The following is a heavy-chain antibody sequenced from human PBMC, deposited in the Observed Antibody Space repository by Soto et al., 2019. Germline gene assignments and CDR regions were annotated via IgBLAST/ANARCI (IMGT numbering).Heavy chain of an antibody. V-gene: IGHV3-74*01. J-gene: IGHJ6*02. CDR2: INSDGSST. D-gene: IGHD3-10*01. CDR1: GFTFSTYW. Sequence: GGSLRLSCAASGFTFSTYWIHWVRRAPGKGLVWVSRINSDGSSTNYADSVKGRFTISRDNAKNTLFLQMNSLRAEDTAVYYCARDRWGGGRDMDVWGQGTTVTVSS. CDR3: ARDRWGGGRDMDV.